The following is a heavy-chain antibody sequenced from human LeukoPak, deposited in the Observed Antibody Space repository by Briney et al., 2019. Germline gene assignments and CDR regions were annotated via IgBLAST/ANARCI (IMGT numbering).Heavy chain of an antibody. V-gene: IGHV4-59*01. CDR1: RGSISSYY. Sequence: SETLSLTCTVSRGSISSYYWSWLRQPPGKGLEWIGYIYYSGSTNYNPSLKSPVTISVDTSKNQFSLTLSSVTAADTAVYYCASRDGYNLKDAFDIWGQGTMVTVSS. CDR3: ASRDGYNLKDAFDI. D-gene: IGHD5-24*01. CDR2: IYYSGST. J-gene: IGHJ3*02.